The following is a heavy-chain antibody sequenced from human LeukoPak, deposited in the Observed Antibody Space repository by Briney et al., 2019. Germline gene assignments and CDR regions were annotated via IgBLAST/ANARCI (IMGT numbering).Heavy chain of an antibody. CDR1: GFTFSSYW. J-gene: IGHJ6*02. CDR2: INSDGSST. CDR3: ARDPVLLWFGAYGMDV. V-gene: IGHV3-74*01. Sequence: GGSLRLSCAASGFTFSSYWMHWVRQAPGKGLVWASRINSDGSSTSYADSVKGRFTISRDNAKNTLYLQMNSLGAEDTAVYYCARDPVLLWFGAYGMDVWGQGTTVTVSS. D-gene: IGHD3-10*01.